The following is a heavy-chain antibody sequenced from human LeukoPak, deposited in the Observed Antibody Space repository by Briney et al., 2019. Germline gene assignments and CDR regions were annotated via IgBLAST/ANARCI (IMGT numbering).Heavy chain of an antibody. V-gene: IGHV3-23*01. CDR3: AKDLVVGCTSTSCYRYTSFDY. CDR2: ISGSGGST. J-gene: IGHJ4*02. CDR1: GFTFSSYA. Sequence: GGSLRLSCAASGFTFSSYAMSWVRQAPGKGLEWVSAISGSGGSTYYADSVKGRFTISRDNSKNTLYLQMNSLRAEDTAVYYCAKDLVVGCTSTSCYRYTSFDYWGQGTLVTVSS. D-gene: IGHD2-2*01.